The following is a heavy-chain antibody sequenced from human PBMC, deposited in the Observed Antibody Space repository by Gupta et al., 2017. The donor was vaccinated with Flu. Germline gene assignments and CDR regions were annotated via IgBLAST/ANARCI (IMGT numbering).Heavy chain of an antibody. J-gene: IGHJ4*02. D-gene: IGHD4-4*01. CDR2: LYKDGNT. Sequence: EVQLLESGGGLVQPGGSLTLSCAASGLVVSAKYMTWVREAPGKGLEWVAVLYKDGNTPYTESVKGRFVISRDISRNMLYLQMNNLTPADTAIYYCASLRPTVYYFDYWGQGALVTVSS. CDR3: ASLRPTVYYFDY. V-gene: IGHV3-66*02. CDR1: GLVVSAKY.